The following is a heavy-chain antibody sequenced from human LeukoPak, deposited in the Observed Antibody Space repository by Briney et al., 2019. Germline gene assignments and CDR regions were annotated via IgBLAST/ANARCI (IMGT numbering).Heavy chain of an antibody. CDR1: GGSISSYY. J-gene: IGHJ6*03. Sequence: PSETLSLTCTVSGGSISSYYWSWIPQPPGKGLEWIGYIYYSGSTNYNPSLKSRVTISVDTSKNQFSLKLSSVTAADTAVYYCTRGSIAYYYMDVWGKGTTVTISS. D-gene: IGHD3-22*01. CDR3: TRGSIAYYYMDV. V-gene: IGHV4-59*01. CDR2: IYYSGST.